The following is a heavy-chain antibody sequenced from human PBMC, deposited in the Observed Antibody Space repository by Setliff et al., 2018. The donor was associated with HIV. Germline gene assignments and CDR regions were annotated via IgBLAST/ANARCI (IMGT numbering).Heavy chain of an antibody. CDR1: GGSISSGVFY. CDR2: IHYSGST. CDR3: ARASAERSSV. D-gene: IGHD1-1*01. V-gene: IGHV4-31*01. J-gene: IGHJ6*04. Sequence: SETLSLTCSVSGGSISSGVFYWSWIRQHPGKGLEWIGYIHYSGSTYYKPSLKSPVSMSVDTSKNQFSLKLSSVTAADTAVYYCARASAERSSVRGKGTTVTVSS.